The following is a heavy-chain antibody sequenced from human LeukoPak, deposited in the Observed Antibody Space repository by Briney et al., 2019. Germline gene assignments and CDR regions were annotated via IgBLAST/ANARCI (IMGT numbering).Heavy chain of an antibody. CDR2: IYTSGST. V-gene: IGHV4-4*07. J-gene: IGHJ6*03. CDR3: ARAFYPGYYSYMAV. CDR1: GGSISSYY. D-gene: IGHD3-3*02. Sequence: SETLSLTCTVSGGSISSYYWSWIRQPAGKGLEWIGRIYTSGSTNYNPSLKSRVTISVDTSKHQFSLKLSSVTAADTAMYFCARAFYPGYYSYMAVWGKGTTVTVSS.